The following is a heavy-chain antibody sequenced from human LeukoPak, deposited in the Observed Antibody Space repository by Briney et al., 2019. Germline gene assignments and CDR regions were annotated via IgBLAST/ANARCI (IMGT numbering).Heavy chain of an antibody. D-gene: IGHD4-17*01. CDR3: AKELMTAVTTQFDY. J-gene: IGHJ4*02. CDR1: GFTFRSFA. Sequence: GGSLRLSRAVSGFTFRSFALSWVRQAPGKGLEWVSAISGTGGSTYYADSVKGRFTISRDNSKNTLYLQMNSLRAEDTAVYYCAKELMTAVTTQFDYWGQGTLVTVSS. V-gene: IGHV3-23*01. CDR2: ISGTGGST.